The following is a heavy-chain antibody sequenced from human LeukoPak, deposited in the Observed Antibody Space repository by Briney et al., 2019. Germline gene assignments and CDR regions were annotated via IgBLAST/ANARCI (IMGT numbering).Heavy chain of an antibody. D-gene: IGHD3-3*01. Sequence: SETLSLTCTVSGGSISSGGYYWSWIRQHPGKGLEWIGYIYYSGSTYYNPSLKSRVTISVDTSKNQFSLKLSSVTAADTAVYYCARVPVYDFWSGFKGASYYYYMDVWGKGTTVNVSS. V-gene: IGHV4-31*03. CDR1: GGSISSGGYY. CDR3: ARVPVYDFWSGFKGASYYYYMDV. J-gene: IGHJ6*03. CDR2: IYYSGST.